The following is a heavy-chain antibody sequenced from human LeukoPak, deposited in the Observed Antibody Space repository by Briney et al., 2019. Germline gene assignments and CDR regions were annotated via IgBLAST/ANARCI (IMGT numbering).Heavy chain of an antibody. Sequence: PGGSLRLSCAASGFNFSGYGMSWVRQAPGKGLEWVSAITGSGGRTYYADSVRGRFTISRDNSKNTVFLQMNSLRAEDTAVYYCAKDSSGWWIDYWGQGTLVTVSS. V-gene: IGHV3-23*01. CDR2: ITGSGGRT. D-gene: IGHD6-19*01. CDR1: GFNFSGYG. J-gene: IGHJ4*02. CDR3: AKDSSGWWIDY.